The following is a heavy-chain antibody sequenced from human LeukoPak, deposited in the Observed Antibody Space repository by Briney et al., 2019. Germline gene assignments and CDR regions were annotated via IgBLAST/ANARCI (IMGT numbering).Heavy chain of an antibody. CDR3: ARNTYDYVWGSYRYTGGFDY. D-gene: IGHD3-16*02. J-gene: IGHJ4*02. Sequence: SETLSLTCAVYGGSFSGYYCSWIRQPPGKGLEWIGEINHSGSTNYNPSLKSRVTISVDTSKNQFSLKLSSVTAADTAVYYCARNTYDYVWGSYRYTGGFDYWGQGTLVTVSS. CDR2: INHSGST. CDR1: GGSFSGYY. V-gene: IGHV4-34*01.